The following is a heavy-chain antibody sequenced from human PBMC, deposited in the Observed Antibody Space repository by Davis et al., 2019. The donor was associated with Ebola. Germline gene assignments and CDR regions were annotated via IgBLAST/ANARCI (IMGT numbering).Heavy chain of an antibody. CDR2: LNPSGGST. CDR1: GYTFTSYY. Sequence: AASVQVSCKASGYTFTSYYMHWVRQAPGQGLEWMGILNPSGGSTSYAQKFQGRVTMTRDTSTSTVYMKLSSLRSEDTAVYYCARVRGIVVVVAATRDYYGMDVWGQGTTVTVSS. J-gene: IGHJ6*02. V-gene: IGHV1-46*01. D-gene: IGHD2-15*01. CDR3: ARVRGIVVVVAATRDYYGMDV.